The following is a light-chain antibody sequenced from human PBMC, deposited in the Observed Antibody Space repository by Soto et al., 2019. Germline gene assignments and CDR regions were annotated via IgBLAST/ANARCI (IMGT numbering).Light chain of an antibody. CDR2: NNN. Sequence: QSVLTQPPSASETPGQRVTIYCSGSSSNIGREPVNWFQQFPGTAPRLLIYNNNERPSGVPDRFSGSKFGTSASLAISGLQSDDDADYYCAAWDHSLTVWVFGGGTKLTVL. CDR3: AAWDHSLTVWV. CDR1: SSNIGREP. J-gene: IGLJ3*02. V-gene: IGLV1-44*01.